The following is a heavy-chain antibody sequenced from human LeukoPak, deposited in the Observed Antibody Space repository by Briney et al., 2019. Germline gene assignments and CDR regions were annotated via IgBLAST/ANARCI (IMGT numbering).Heavy chain of an antibody. Sequence: GGSLRLSCAASGFTLSKFDMYWVRQAPGKGLECVSVISRSGSGDNTYYADSVKGRFTISRDNSRNTLYLQMDSLRAEDTAVYYCARDEDCSSASCYTGPTTRPFDYWGQGTLVTVSS. CDR2: ISRSGSGDNT. V-gene: IGHV3-23*01. CDR3: ARDEDCSSASCYTGPTTRPFDY. J-gene: IGHJ4*02. D-gene: IGHD2-2*02. CDR1: GFTLSKFD.